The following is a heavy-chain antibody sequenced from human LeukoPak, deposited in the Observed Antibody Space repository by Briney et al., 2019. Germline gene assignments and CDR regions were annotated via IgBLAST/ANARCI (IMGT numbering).Heavy chain of an antibody. CDR3: ARLAYSSSWYY. CDR2: IYPGDSDT. J-gene: IGHJ4*02. Sequence: GESLKISCMGSGYSFTNHWIAWVRQMPGKGLEWMGIIYPGDSDTRYNPSFQGQVTISADKSTSTAYLQWSSLKASDTAMYYCARLAYSSSWYYWGQGTLVTVSS. CDR1: GYSFTNHW. V-gene: IGHV5-51*01. D-gene: IGHD6-13*01.